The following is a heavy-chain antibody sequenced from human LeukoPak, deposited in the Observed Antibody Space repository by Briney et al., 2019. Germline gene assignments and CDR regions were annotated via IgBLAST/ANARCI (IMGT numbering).Heavy chain of an antibody. D-gene: IGHD2-15*01. CDR3: ARLWSTYCSGGSCPHQPNY. CDR2: INHSGST. V-gene: IGHV4-34*01. CDR1: GGSFSGYY. Sequence: SETLSLTCAVYGGSFSGYYWSWIRQPPGKGLEWIGEINHSGSTNYNPSLKSRVTISVRTSKNQFSLKLSSVTAADTAVYYCARLWSTYCSGGSCPHQPNYWGQGTLATVSS. J-gene: IGHJ4*02.